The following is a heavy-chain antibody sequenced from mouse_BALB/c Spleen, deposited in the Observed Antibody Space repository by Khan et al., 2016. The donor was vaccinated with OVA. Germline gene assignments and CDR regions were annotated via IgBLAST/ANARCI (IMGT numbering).Heavy chain of an antibody. J-gene: IGHJ3*01. Sequence: EVKLEESGPGLVKPSQSLSLTCTVTGYSVTSDYAWNWIRQFPGNKLEWMGYINYSGSTSYTPSLKSRISITRDTSKNQFFLQLSSVTTEDTATYYGARGRAYWGQGTLVTVSA. CDR1: GYSVTSDYA. V-gene: IGHV3-2*02. CDR3: ARGRAY. CDR2: INYSGST. D-gene: IGHD3-3*01.